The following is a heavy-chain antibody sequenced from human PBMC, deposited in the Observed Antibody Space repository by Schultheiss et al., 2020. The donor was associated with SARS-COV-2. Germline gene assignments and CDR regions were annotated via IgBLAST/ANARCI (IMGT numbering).Heavy chain of an antibody. CDR3: AKDSVVRGAT. CDR1: GFTVSSNY. Sequence: GESLKISCAASGFTVSSNYMSWVRQAPGKGLEWVSAISGSGGSTYYADSVKGRFTISRDNSKNTLYLQMNSLRAEDTAVYYCAKDSVVRGATGDQGTLVTVSS. D-gene: IGHD3-10*01. V-gene: IGHV3-23*01. CDR2: ISGSGGST. J-gene: IGHJ4*02.